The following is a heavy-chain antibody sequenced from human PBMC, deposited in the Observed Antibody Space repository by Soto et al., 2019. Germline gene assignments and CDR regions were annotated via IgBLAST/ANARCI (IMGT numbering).Heavy chain of an antibody. Sequence: GESLKISCKGSGYGFTSYWIGWVRQMPGKGLEWMGIIYPGDSDTRYSPSFQGQVTMSVDTSKNQFSLRLSSVTAADTAIYYCATRITVFGLLIPPFDPGGQGTQV. CDR3: ATRITVFGLLIPPFDP. D-gene: IGHD3-3*01. CDR1: GYGFTSYW. V-gene: IGHV5-51*01. CDR2: IYPGDSDT. J-gene: IGHJ5*02.